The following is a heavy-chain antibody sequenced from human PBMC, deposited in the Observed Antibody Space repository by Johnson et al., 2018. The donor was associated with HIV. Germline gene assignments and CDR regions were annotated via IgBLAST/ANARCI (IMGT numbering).Heavy chain of an antibody. Sequence: VQLVESGGGVVQPGRSLRLSCAASGFTFSTYGMHWVRQAPGKGLVWVSRIKSKTDGGTTDYAAPVKGRFTISRDDSKNTLYLQINSLKTEDTAVYYCTPDLRVTTSLRAFDIWGQGTMVTVSS. CDR2: IKSKTDGGTT. CDR1: GFTFSTYG. CDR3: TPDLRVTTSLRAFDI. D-gene: IGHD4-17*01. J-gene: IGHJ3*02. V-gene: IGHV3-15*07.